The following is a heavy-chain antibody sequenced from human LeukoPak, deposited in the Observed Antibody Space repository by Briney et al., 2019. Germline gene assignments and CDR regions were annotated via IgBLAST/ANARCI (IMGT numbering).Heavy chain of an antibody. CDR1: GYTFTGYY. J-gene: IGHJ4*02. D-gene: IGHD5-24*01. CDR2: INPNSGGT. CDR3: ARELRSVEMATIGFDY. V-gene: IGHV1-2*02. Sequence: GASVKVSCKASGYTFTGYYMHWVRQAPGQGLEWMGWINPNSGGTNYAQKFQGRVTMTRDTSISTAYMELSRLRFDDTAVYYCARELRSVEMATIGFDYWGQGTLVTVSS.